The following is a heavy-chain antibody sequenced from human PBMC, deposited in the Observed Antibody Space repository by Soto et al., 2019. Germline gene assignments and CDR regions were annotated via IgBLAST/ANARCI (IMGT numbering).Heavy chain of an antibody. CDR2: TYWNDDK. Sequence: SGPTLVNPTQTLTLTCTFSGFSLSTSGVGVGWISQPPGKALERLALTYWNDDKRYSPSLKSRLTITKDTSKNQVVLTMTNMDPVDTATYYCAHRPGVFVATTSFDYWGQGTRVTVSS. J-gene: IGHJ4*02. CDR1: GFSLSTSGVG. CDR3: AHRPGVFVATTSFDY. D-gene: IGHD5-12*01. V-gene: IGHV2-5*01.